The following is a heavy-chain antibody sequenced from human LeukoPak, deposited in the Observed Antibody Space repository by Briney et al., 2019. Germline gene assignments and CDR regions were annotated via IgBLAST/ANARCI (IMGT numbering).Heavy chain of an antibody. Sequence: GGSLRLSCAASGFTFSSYSMNWVRQAPGKGLEWVSSISSSSSYIYYADSVKGRFTISRDNAKNSLYLQMNSLRAEDTAVYYCARLHSSSIAAPMDVWGKGTTVTVSS. CDR2: ISSSSSYI. CDR1: GFTFSSYS. V-gene: IGHV3-21*04. D-gene: IGHD6-6*01. CDR3: ARLHSSSIAAPMDV. J-gene: IGHJ6*03.